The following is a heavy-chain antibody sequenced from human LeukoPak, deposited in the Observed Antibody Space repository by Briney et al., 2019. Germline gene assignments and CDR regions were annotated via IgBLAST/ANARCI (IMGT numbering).Heavy chain of an antibody. D-gene: IGHD3-9*01. Sequence: GGSLRLSCAASGFIFSSYGMNWVRQAPGKGLEWVSSISSSRNYIYYADSAKGRFTISRDNAKNSLYLQMNSLRAEDTAVYYCARGGYFDWLRASDIWGQGTMVTVSS. CDR3: ARGGYFDWLRASDI. CDR1: GFIFSSYG. J-gene: IGHJ3*02. CDR2: ISSSRNYI. V-gene: IGHV3-21*06.